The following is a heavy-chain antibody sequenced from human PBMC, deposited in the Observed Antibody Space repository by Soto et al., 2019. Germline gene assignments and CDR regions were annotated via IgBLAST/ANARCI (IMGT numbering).Heavy chain of an antibody. CDR2: IYYSGST. J-gene: IGHJ4*02. CDR1: GGSISSGDYY. Sequence: SETLSLTCTVSGGSISSGDYYWSWIRQPPGKGLEWIGYIYYSGSTYYNPSLKSRVTISVDTSKNQFSLKLSSVTAADTAVYYCARESLPIGIAAADNDYWGQGTLVTVSS. D-gene: IGHD6-13*01. V-gene: IGHV4-30-4*01. CDR3: ARESLPIGIAAADNDY.